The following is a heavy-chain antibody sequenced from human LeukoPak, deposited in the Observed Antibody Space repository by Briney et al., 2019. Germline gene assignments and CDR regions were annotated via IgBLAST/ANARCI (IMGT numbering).Heavy chain of an antibody. J-gene: IGHJ5*02. D-gene: IGHD1-26*01. Sequence: SETLSLTCSVSGGSISSYYWSWIRQPPGKGLEWIGYIYYSGSTNYNASLKSRVTISVDTSKNQFSLKLSSVTAADTAVYYCARGQLSGSYYLNNWFDPXGQGTLVTVSS. CDR3: ARGQLSGSYYLNNWFDP. V-gene: IGHV4-59*08. CDR2: IYYSGST. CDR1: GGSISSYY.